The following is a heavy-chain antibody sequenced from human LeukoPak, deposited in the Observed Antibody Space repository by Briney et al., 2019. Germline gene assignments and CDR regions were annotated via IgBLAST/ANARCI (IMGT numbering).Heavy chain of an antibody. CDR2: ISWNSGSI. CDR1: GFTFDDYA. D-gene: IGHD3-22*01. CDR3: AKDQDYYDSSGSMDY. Sequence: GRSLRLSCAASGFTFDDYAMHWVRQAPGKGLEWVSGISWNSGSIGYADSVKGRFTISRDNAKSSLYLQMNSLRAEDTALYYCAKDQDYYDSSGSMDYWGQGTLVTVSS. J-gene: IGHJ4*02. V-gene: IGHV3-9*01.